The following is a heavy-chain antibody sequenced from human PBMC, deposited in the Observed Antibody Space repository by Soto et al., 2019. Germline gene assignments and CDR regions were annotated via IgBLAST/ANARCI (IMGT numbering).Heavy chain of an antibody. CDR2: ISWNSGSI. Sequence: GGSLRLSCAASGFTFDDYAMHWVRQAPGKGLEWVSGISWNSGSIGYADSVKGRFTISRDNAKNSLYLQMNSLRAEDTALYYCAKDAGSSPAFDIWGQGTMVTVSS. CDR1: GFTFDDYA. V-gene: IGHV3-9*01. CDR3: AKDAGSSPAFDI. D-gene: IGHD2-15*01. J-gene: IGHJ3*02.